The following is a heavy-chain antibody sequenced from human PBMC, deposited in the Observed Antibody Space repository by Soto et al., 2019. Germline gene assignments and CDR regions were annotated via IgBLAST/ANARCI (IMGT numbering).Heavy chain of an antibody. D-gene: IGHD1-26*01. CDR1: GFTFSSYA. CDR3: AKDRRISGSYPAFDH. CDR2: ISGSGGST. V-gene: IGHV3-23*01. Sequence: PGGSLRLSCAASGFTFSSYAMSWVRQAPGKGLEWVSAISGSGGSTYYADSVKGRFTISRDSSKNTLYLQMNTLRAEDTAVYYCAKDRRISGSYPAFDHWGQGILVTVSS. J-gene: IGHJ4*02.